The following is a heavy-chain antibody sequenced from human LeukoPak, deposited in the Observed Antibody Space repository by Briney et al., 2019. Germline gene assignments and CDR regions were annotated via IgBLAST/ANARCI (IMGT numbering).Heavy chain of an antibody. CDR1: AGSISGYY. J-gene: IGHJ5*02. D-gene: IGHD3-10*01. V-gene: IGHV4-59*08. CDR2: IYYSGST. CDR3: ARTAREITGYYGSGSYPKWFDP. Sequence: SETLSLTCTVSAGSISGYYWSWIRQPPGKGLEWIGYIYYSGSTNYNPSLKSRVTISVDTSKNQFSLKLSSVTAADTAVYYCARTAREITGYYGSGSYPKWFDPCGQGTLVTVSS.